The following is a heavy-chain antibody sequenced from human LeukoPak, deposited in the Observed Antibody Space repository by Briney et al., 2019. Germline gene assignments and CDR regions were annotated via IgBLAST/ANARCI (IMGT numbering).Heavy chain of an antibody. CDR3: ARVGSAYSSSSDDY. CDR1: GFTFSSYS. V-gene: IGHV3-21*01. D-gene: IGHD6-6*01. Sequence: PGGSLRLSCAASGFTFSSYSMNWVRQAPGKGLEWVSSISSSSSYIYYADSVRGRFTISRDNAKNSLYLQMNSLRAEDTAVYYYARVGSAYSSSSDDYWGQGTLVTVSS. CDR2: ISSSSSYI. J-gene: IGHJ4*02.